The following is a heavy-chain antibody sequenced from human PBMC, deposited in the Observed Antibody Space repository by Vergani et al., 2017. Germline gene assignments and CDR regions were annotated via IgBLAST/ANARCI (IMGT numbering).Heavy chain of an antibody. Sequence: QVQLVQSGAEVKKPGSSVKVSCKASGGTFSSYAISWVRQAPGQGLEWMGRIIPILGTANYAQKFQGRVTITADESTSTAYMELSSLRSEDTAVYYCARDSPRYCSSTSCQYAEWFDPWGQGTLVTVSS. CDR3: ARDSPRYCSSTSCQYAEWFDP. V-gene: IGHV1-69*11. D-gene: IGHD2-2*01. J-gene: IGHJ5*02. CDR2: IIPILGTA. CDR1: GGTFSSYA.